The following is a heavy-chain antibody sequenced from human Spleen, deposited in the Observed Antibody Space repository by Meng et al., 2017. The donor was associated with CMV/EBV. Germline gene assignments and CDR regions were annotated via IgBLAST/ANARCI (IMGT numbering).Heavy chain of an antibody. D-gene: IGHD6-13*01. CDR3: AKVGGDSIPYYGMDV. Sequence: GESLKISCAASAFTFSSYAMSWVRQAPGRGLEWVSAISGSGGSTYYADSVKGRFTISRDNSKNTLYLQMNSLRAEDTAIYYCAKVGGDSIPYYGMDVWGQGTTVTVSS. V-gene: IGHV3-23*01. J-gene: IGHJ6*02. CDR2: ISGSGGST. CDR1: AFTFSSYA.